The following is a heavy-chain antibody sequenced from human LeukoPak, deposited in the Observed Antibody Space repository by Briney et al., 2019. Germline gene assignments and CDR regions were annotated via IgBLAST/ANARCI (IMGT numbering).Heavy chain of an antibody. V-gene: IGHV4-59*01. CDR3: ARGGSSSSWPFYY. CDR2: IHYSGST. CDR1: GGSISSYY. Sequence: PSETLSLTCTVSGGSISSYYWSWIRQPPGKELEWIGYIHYSGSTNYNPSLKSRVTMSVDTSKNQFSLKLTSVTAADTAVYYCARGGSSSSWPFYYWGQGTLVTVS. D-gene: IGHD6-13*01. J-gene: IGHJ4*02.